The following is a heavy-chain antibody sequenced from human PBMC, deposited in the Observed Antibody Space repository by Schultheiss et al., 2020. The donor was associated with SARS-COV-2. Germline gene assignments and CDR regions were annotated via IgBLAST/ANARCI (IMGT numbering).Heavy chain of an antibody. D-gene: IGHD3-16*01. Sequence: GGSLRLSCAASGFTFSNAWMSWVRQAPGKGLEWVGRIKSKTDGGTTDYAAPVKGRFTISRDNSKNTLYLQMNSLRAEDTAVYYCASSYDYVWGKDYWGQGTLVTV. CDR1: GFTFSNAW. CDR2: IKSKTDGGTT. J-gene: IGHJ4*02. CDR3: ASSYDYVWGKDY. V-gene: IGHV3-15*01.